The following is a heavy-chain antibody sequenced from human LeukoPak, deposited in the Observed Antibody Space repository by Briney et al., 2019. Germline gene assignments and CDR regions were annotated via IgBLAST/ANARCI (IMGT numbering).Heavy chain of an antibody. CDR1: GLTFNKYW. CDR3: ATGYSSGWYFYFQH. V-gene: IGHV3-7*01. CDR2: IKQDGSEK. D-gene: IGHD6-19*01. J-gene: IGHJ1*01. Sequence: GGSLRLSCEASGLTFNKYWMTWVRQAPGKGLEWVANIKQDGSEKNYVDSVKGRFTISRDNAKNSLSLRMNSLSAEDTAVYYCATGYSSGWYFYFQHWGQGSLVTVSS.